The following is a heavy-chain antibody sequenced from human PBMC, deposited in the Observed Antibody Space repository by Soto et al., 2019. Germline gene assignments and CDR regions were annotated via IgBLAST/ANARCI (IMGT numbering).Heavy chain of an antibody. Sequence: PGGSLRLSCAASGFTFSSYSMNWVRQAPGKGLEWVSYISSSSSTIYYADSVKGRFTISRDNAKNSLYLQMNSLRDEDTAVYYCARDRRILELKYYFDYWGQGTLVTVSS. CDR1: GFTFSSYS. D-gene: IGHD1-7*01. V-gene: IGHV3-48*02. J-gene: IGHJ4*02. CDR3: ARDRRILELKYYFDY. CDR2: ISSSSSTI.